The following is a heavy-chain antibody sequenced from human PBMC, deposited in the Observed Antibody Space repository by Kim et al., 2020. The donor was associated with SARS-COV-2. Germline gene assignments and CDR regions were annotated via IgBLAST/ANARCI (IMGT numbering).Heavy chain of an antibody. Sequence: GGSLRLSCTASGFTFSNSNMHWVRQAPGKGLELISYISSGSDSIYYAASVKGRFTISRDNAKNSLFLQMNSLRDEDTALYYCARALAAADSFWGQGTLVSVSS. CDR3: ARALAAADSF. CDR1: GFTFSNSN. V-gene: IGHV3-48*02. CDR2: ISSGSDSI. D-gene: IGHD6-13*01. J-gene: IGHJ4*02.